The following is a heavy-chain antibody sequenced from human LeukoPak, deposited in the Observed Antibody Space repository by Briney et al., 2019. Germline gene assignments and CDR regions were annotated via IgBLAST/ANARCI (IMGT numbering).Heavy chain of an antibody. CDR2: IKSKTDGGTT. D-gene: IGHD5-24*01. CDR3: TTGHEIDYFDY. V-gene: IGHV3-15*07. CDR1: GFTFSNAW. J-gene: IGHJ4*02. Sequence: TGGSLRLSCAASGFTFSNAWMNWVRQAPGKGLEWVGRIKSKTDGGTTDYAAPVKGRFTISRDDSKNTLYLRMNSLKTEDTAVYYCTTGHEIDYFDYWGQGTLVTVSS.